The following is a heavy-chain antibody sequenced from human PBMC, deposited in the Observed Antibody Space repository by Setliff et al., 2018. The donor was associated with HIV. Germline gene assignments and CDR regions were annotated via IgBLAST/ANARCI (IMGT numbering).Heavy chain of an antibody. CDR2: FHYTGGT. CDR1: GVSINTYY. J-gene: IGHJ3*02. D-gene: IGHD3-16*01. Sequence: PSETLSLTCSVSGVSINTYYWNWVRQSGTGLEWIGYFHYTGGTSYNPSLTRRVTISADTSKNQFSLNLTSVTAADTAVYYGARKNYGGAFDIWGLGTMVTVSS. CDR3: ARKNYGGAFDI. V-gene: IGHV4-59*01.